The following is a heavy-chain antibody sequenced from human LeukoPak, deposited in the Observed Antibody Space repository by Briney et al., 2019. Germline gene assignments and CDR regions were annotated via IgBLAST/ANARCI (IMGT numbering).Heavy chain of an antibody. CDR1: GFTFSSYW. D-gene: IGHD3-10*01. CDR3: ARPVWFGDSNMDV. CDR2: IKQDGSEK. V-gene: IGHV3-7*01. J-gene: IGHJ6*03. Sequence: HPGGSLRLSCAASGFTFSSYWMSWVRQAPGKGLEWVANIKQDGSEKYYVDSVKGRFTISRDNAKNSLYLQMNSLRAEDTAVYYCARPVWFGDSNMDVWGKGTTVTVSS.